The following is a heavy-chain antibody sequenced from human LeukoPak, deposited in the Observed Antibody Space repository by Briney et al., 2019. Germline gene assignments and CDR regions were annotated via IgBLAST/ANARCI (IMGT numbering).Heavy chain of an antibody. CDR3: ASGGDYALSFDY. CDR1: GGSISSGGYS. Sequence: PSEPLSLTCAVSGGSISSGGYSWSWIRQPPGKGLEWIGYIYHSGSTYYNPSLKSRVTISVDRSKNQFSLKLTSVTAADTAVYYCASGGDYALSFDYWGQGTLVTVSS. V-gene: IGHV4-30-2*01. CDR2: IYHSGST. J-gene: IGHJ4*02. D-gene: IGHD4-17*01.